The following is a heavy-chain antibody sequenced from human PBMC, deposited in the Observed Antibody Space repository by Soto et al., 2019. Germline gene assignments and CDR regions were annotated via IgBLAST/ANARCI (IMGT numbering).Heavy chain of an antibody. CDR1: GYTFTSYG. J-gene: IGHJ6*02. V-gene: IGHV1-18*01. CDR2: ISAYNGNT. D-gene: IGHD6-13*01. Sequence: ASVKVSCKASGYTFTSYGISCVRQAPGQGLEWMGWISAYNGNTNYAQKLQGRVTMTTDTSTSTAYMELRSLRSDDTAVYYCARDSKHSSSWYYYGMDVWGQGTTVTVSS. CDR3: ARDSKHSSSWYYYGMDV.